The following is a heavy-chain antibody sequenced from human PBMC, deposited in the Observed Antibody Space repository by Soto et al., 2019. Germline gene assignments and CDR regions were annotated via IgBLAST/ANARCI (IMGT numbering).Heavy chain of an antibody. CDR1: GGSISSSSYY. Sequence: QLQLQESGPGLVKPSETLSLTCTVSGGSISSSSYYWGWIRQPTGNRLEWSGNIYYSGSTYYNPSLKSRVTIYVDTSKNQVSLRLSSVTAAETAVYYCERHPATTVNTSPLFDFWGQGTLVTVSS. V-gene: IGHV4-39*01. J-gene: IGHJ4*02. CDR3: ERHPATTVNTSPLFDF. CDR2: IYYSGST. D-gene: IGHD4-17*01.